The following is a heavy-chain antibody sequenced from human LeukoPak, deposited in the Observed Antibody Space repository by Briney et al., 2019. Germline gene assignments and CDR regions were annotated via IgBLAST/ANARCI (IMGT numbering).Heavy chain of an antibody. V-gene: IGHV1-69*04. D-gene: IGHD2-15*01. CDR2: IIPILGIA. J-gene: IGHJ4*02. CDR1: GGTFSSYA. Sequence: ASVKLSCKASGGTFSSYAMSWVRQAPGQGLEWMGSIIPILGIANYAQKFQGRVTITADKSTSTAYMELSSLRSEDTAVYYCARDHCSGGSCYIGDYWGQGTLVTVSS. CDR3: ARDHCSGGSCYIGDY.